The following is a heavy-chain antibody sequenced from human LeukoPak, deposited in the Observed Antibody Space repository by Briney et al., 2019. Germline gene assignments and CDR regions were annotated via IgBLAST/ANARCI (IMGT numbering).Heavy chain of an antibody. CDR2: VYHTGSP. CDR3: ARGGIVVDVYFDL. Sequence: PSETLSLTCVVPGYSISNDYYWGWIRQPPGKGLEWIGSVYHTGSPYYNPSLKSRVTISVDTSKNQLSLKLRSVTAADTAVYYCARGGIVVDVYFDLRGKGTLVTVSS. D-gene: IGHD2-21*01. V-gene: IGHV4-38-2*01. CDR1: GYSISNDYY. J-gene: IGHJ4*02.